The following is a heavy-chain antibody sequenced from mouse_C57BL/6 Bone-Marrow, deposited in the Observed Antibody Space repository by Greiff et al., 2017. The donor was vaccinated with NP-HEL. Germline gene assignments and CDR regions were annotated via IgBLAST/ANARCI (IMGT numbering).Heavy chain of an antibody. CDR3: ARGDGYGY. D-gene: IGHD2-2*01. V-gene: IGHV1-54*01. J-gene: IGHJ2*01. CDR1: GYAFTNYL. Sequence: QVQLQQSGAELVRPGTSVKVSCKASGYAFTNYLIEWVKQRPGQGLEWIGVINPGSGGTNYNEKFKGKATLTVAKSSSTAYMQLSSLTSEDTAVYFCARGDGYGYWGQGTTLTVSS. CDR2: INPGSGGT.